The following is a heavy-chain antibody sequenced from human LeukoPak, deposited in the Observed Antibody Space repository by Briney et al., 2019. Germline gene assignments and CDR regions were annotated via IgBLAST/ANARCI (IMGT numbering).Heavy chain of an antibody. CDR3: ARVLGFWSGYFSYFDY. CDR2: INPNSGGT. Sequence: GASVKVSCKASGYTFTSYYMHWVRQAPGQGLEWMGWINPNSGGTNYAQKFQGRVTMTRDTSISTAYMELRSLRSDDTAVYYCARVLGFWSGYFSYFDYWGQGTLVTVSS. D-gene: IGHD3-3*01. J-gene: IGHJ4*02. CDR1: GYTFTSYY. V-gene: IGHV1-2*02.